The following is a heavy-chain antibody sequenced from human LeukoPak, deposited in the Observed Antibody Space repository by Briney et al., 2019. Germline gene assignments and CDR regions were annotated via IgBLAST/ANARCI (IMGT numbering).Heavy chain of an antibody. V-gene: IGHV3-23*01. J-gene: IGHJ4*02. CDR3: AKGSYYDSSGSFYFDY. CDR1: GFTFSNAW. CDR2: ISGSGDNT. D-gene: IGHD3-22*01. Sequence: GGSLRLSCAASGFTFSNAWMNWVRQAPGKGLEWVSGISGSGDNTYYADSVKGRFTISRDNSKNTLYVQMNSLGTEDTAAYYCAKGSYYDSSGSFYFDYWGQGTLVTVSS.